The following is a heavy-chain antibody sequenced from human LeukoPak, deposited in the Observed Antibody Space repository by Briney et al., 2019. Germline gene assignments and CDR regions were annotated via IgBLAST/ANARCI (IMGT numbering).Heavy chain of an antibody. CDR1: GVTFSSYA. Sequence: GRSLRLSCAASGVTFSSYAVHWVRQAPGKGLEGVAVISDDGSNKYYADSVKGRFTVSRDNSKNTLYLHMNSLRAEDTAVYYCARERIAATGTGWFDPWGQGTLVTVSS. CDR3: ARERIAATGTGWFDP. V-gene: IGHV3-30-3*01. CDR2: ISDDGSNK. J-gene: IGHJ5*02. D-gene: IGHD6-13*01.